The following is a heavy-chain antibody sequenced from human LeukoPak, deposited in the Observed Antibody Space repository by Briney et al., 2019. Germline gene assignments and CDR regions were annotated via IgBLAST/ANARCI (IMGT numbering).Heavy chain of an antibody. J-gene: IGHJ4*02. CDR3: ARVDRSSIAAPPSNYFDY. CDR1: GGSISSGTYY. D-gene: IGHD6-6*01. CDR2: IYYSGST. Sequence: PSQTLSLTCTVSGGSISSGTYYWSWIRQHPGKGLEWIGYIYYSGSTYYNPSLRSRVTISVDTSKNQFSLKLSSVTAADTAVYYCARVDRSSIAAPPSNYFDYWGQGTLVTVSS. V-gene: IGHV4-31*03.